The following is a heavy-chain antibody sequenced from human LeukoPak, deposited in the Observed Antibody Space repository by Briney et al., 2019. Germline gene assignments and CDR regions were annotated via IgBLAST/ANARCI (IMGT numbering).Heavy chain of an antibody. J-gene: IGHJ4*02. Sequence: SETLSLTCTVSGDSISSSGYYWGWIRQPPGKGLEWIASLYYSGSTYYNPSLKSRVTISVDTSKNQFSLKLSSVTAADTAVYYCARDPEQQLVLWGQGTLVTVSS. CDR3: ARDPEQQLVL. CDR1: GDSISSSGYY. D-gene: IGHD6-13*01. CDR2: LYYSGST. V-gene: IGHV4-39*07.